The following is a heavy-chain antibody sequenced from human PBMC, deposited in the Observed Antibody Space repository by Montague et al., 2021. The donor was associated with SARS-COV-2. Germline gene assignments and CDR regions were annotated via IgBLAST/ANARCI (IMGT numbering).Heavy chain of an antibody. V-gene: IGHV4-59*01. D-gene: IGHD6-19*01. Sequence: SETLSLTCTVSGGSISSYYWSWIRQPPGKGLEWIVYIYYSGSTXXXPSXKSRVTISVDTSKNQFSLKLSSVTAADTAVYYCARGSGWMGNAFDIWGQGTMVTVSS. CDR2: IYYSGST. CDR3: ARGSGWMGNAFDI. CDR1: GGSISSYY. J-gene: IGHJ3*02.